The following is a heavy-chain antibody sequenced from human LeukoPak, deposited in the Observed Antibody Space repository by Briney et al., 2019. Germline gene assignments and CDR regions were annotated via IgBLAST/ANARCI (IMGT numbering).Heavy chain of an antibody. CDR1: GFTFCNAW. J-gene: IGHJ6*02. Sequence: PGGSLRLSCAASGFTFCNAWMTWVRQAPGKGLEWVGRIKSKFDGGTTDYAAPVKGRFTISRDDSKNTLYLQMSSLKTEDTAAYYCTTLASRSPYYYYGMDVWGQGTTVTVSS. V-gene: IGHV3-15*01. CDR3: TTLASRSPYYYYGMDV. CDR2: IKSKFDGGTT.